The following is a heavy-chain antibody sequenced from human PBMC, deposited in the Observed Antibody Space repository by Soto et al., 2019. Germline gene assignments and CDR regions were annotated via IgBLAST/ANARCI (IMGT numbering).Heavy chain of an antibody. J-gene: IGHJ4*02. D-gene: IGHD3-16*01. CDR3: ARDGAKRGMATDY. CDR2: ISSSSSYT. Sequence: QVQLVESGGGLVKPGGSLRLSCAASGFTFRDYYMSWIRQAPGKGLEWVSYISSSSSYTNYADSVKRRVTIYRDNAKNSLYLQMNSLRAEDTAVYYCARDGAKRGMATDYWGQGTLVTVSS. V-gene: IGHV3-11*05. CDR1: GFTFRDYY.